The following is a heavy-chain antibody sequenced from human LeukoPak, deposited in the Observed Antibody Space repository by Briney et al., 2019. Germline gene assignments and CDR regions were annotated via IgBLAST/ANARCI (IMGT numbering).Heavy chain of an antibody. J-gene: IGHJ4*02. Sequence: SGTLSLTCAVSGGSISSSNWWSWVRQPPGKGLEWIGEIYHSGSTNYNPSLKSRVTISVDTSKNQFSLKLSSVTAADTAVYYCARWDYYDSSGYLDYWGQGTLVTVSP. V-gene: IGHV4-4*02. CDR3: ARWDYYDSSGYLDY. D-gene: IGHD3-22*01. CDR2: IYHSGST. CDR1: GGSISSSNW.